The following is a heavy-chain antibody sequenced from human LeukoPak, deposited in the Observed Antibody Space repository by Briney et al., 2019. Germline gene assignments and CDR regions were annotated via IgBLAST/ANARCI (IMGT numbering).Heavy chain of an antibody. CDR3: AKVRFTSTWAIFDF. CDR1: GLSFDDYA. CDR2: ISANGGTT. V-gene: IGHV3-43*02. Sequence: PGGSLRLSCAASGLSFDDYAMHWVRQAPGKGPEWVSFISANGGTTYYADSVKGRFTISRDNSKNSLSLQMNSLRAEDTALYYCAKVRFTSTWAIFDFWGQGTLVTVSS. J-gene: IGHJ4*02. D-gene: IGHD6-13*01.